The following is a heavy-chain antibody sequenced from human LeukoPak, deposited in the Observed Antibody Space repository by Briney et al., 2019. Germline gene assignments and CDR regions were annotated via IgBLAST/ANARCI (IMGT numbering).Heavy chain of an antibody. CDR3: ARHPNYDFWSGGNDY. CDR2: IYYSGST. J-gene: IGHJ4*02. CDR1: GGSVSSYY. Sequence: SETLSLTCTVSGGSVSSYYWGWIRQPPGKGLEWIGSIYYSGSTYYNPSLKSRVTISVDTSKNQFSLKLSSVTAADTAVYYCARHPNYDFWSGGNDYWGQGTLVTVSS. V-gene: IGHV4-39*01. D-gene: IGHD3-3*01.